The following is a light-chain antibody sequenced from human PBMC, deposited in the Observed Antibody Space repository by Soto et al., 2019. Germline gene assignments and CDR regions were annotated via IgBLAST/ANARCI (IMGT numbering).Light chain of an antibody. J-gene: IGKJ5*01. CDR2: GIS. CDR1: QNINND. CDR3: QQYNTWPPIT. Sequence: EIVLTQSPATLSVSPGERATLSCRASQNINNDYLAWYQQKPGQAPRLLIYGISTRAPGVPARFSGSGSGTDFTLTISSLQSEDFAVYYCQQYNTWPPITFGQGTRLEIK. V-gene: IGKV3-15*01.